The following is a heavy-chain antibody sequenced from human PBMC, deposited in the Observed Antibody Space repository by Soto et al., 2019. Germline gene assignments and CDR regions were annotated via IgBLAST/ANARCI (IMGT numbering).Heavy chain of an antibody. CDR2: IKQDGSEK. CDR3: ARAVYPPHYSYYMDV. Sequence: EVQLVESGGGLVQPGGSLRLSCAASGFTFSSYWMSWVRQAPGKGLEWVANIKQDGSEKYYVDSVKGRFTISRDNAKNSLYLQMNSLRAEDTAVYYCARAVYPPHYSYYMDVWGKGTTVTVSS. V-gene: IGHV3-7*01. D-gene: IGHD3-16*01. CDR1: GFTFSSYW. J-gene: IGHJ6*03.